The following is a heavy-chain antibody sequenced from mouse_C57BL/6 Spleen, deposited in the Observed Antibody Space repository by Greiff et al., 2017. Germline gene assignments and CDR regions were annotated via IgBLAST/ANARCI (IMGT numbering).Heavy chain of an antibody. CDR2: LWTGGGT. V-gene: IGHV2-9-1*01. CDR1: GFSLTSYA. J-gene: IGHJ4*01. Sequence: VQRVESGPGLVAPSQSLSITCTVSGFSLTSYAISWVRQPPGTGLEWLGVLWTGGGTNYNSGLKSRLSISQDNSKSQVFLKMNSLQTDDTARYYCASYYYGSSYYAMDYWGQGTSFTVSS. CDR3: ASYYYGSSYYAMDY. D-gene: IGHD1-1*01.